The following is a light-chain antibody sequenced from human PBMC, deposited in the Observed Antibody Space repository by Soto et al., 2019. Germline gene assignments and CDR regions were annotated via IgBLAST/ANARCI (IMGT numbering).Light chain of an antibody. CDR3: SSFGGGNKVL. CDR1: SSDVGGYNF. V-gene: IGLV2-8*01. J-gene: IGLJ3*02. Sequence: QSALTQPPSASGSPGQSVTISCTGTSSDVGGYNFVSWYQQHPGKVPKPVIFGVSKRPSGVPDRFSGSKSGNTASLTVSGLQAEDEADYYCSSFGGGNKVLFGGGTKLTVL. CDR2: GVS.